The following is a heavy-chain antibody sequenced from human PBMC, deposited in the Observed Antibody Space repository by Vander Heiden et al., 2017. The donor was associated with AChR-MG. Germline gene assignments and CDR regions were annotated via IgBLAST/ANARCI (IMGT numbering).Heavy chain of an antibody. D-gene: IGHD5-18*01. CDR2: INRDGSQK. CDR3: ARDPFRGDGYNFDY. Sequence: EVQLVESGGGLVQPGGSVRLSCAAPGFTLSSSWMTWVRQAPGKGLEWVANINRDGSQKNYVDSVKGRFTISRDNAQNSLFLQMNSLRAGDTALYYCARDPFRGDGYNFDYWGQGTLVTVSS. J-gene: IGHJ4*02. V-gene: IGHV3-7*01. CDR1: GFTLSSSW.